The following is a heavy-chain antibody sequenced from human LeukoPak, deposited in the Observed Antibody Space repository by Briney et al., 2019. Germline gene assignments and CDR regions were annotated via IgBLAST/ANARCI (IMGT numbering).Heavy chain of an antibody. J-gene: IGHJ3*02. D-gene: IGHD2-15*01. V-gene: IGHV3-74*01. CDR1: GFTFSAYA. CDR3: ARESYCSGGSCYSGRAFDI. Sequence: GGSLRLSCAASGFTFSAYAMHWVRQDPGKGLVWVSRIKTDGSSTYYADSVKGRFTISRDNAKNTLYLQMNSLRAEDTAVYYCARESYCSGGSCYSGRAFDIWGQGTMVTVSS. CDR2: IKTDGSST.